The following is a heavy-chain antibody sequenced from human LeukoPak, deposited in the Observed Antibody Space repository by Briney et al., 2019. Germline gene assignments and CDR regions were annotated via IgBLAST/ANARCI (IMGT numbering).Heavy chain of an antibody. D-gene: IGHD1-26*01. CDR2: IYTSGST. J-gene: IGHJ6*03. CDR3: ARDFGSGSYQAYYYYYMDV. V-gene: IGHV4-4*07. CDR1: GGSISSYN. Sequence: NPSETLSLTCTVSGGSISSYNWSWIRQPAGKGREWIGRIYTSGSTNYNPSLKSRVTMSVDTSKNQFSLKLSSVTAADTAVYYCARDFGSGSYQAYYYYYMDVWGKGTTVTISS.